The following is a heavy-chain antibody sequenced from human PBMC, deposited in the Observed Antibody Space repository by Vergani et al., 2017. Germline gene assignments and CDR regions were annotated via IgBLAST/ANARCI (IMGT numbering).Heavy chain of an antibody. CDR1: GFTFSSYG. CDR2: IYSGGST. J-gene: IGHJ4*02. CDR3: AKVSIAAAGPVFDY. V-gene: IGHV3-NL1*01. D-gene: IGHD6-13*01. Sequence: QVQLVESGGGVVQPGRSLRLSCAASGFTFSSYGMHWVRQAPGKGLEWVSVIYSGGSTYYADAVKGRFTISRDNSKNTLYLQMNSLRAEDTAVYYCAKVSIAAAGPVFDYWGQGTLVTVSS.